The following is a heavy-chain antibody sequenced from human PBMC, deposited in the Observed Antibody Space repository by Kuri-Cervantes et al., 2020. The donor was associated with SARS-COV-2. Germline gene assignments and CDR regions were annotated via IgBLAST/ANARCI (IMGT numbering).Heavy chain of an antibody. CDR3: ARDSEYYDFWSGYTSYYMDV. Sequence: SETLSLTCAVYGGSFSGYYWSWIRQPPGKGLEWIGEINHSGSTNYNPSLKSRVTISVDTSKNQFSLKLSSVTAADTAVYYCARDSEYYDFWSGYTSYYMDVWGKGTTVTVSS. V-gene: IGHV4-34*01. CDR2: INHSGST. D-gene: IGHD3-3*01. CDR1: GGSFSGYY. J-gene: IGHJ6*03.